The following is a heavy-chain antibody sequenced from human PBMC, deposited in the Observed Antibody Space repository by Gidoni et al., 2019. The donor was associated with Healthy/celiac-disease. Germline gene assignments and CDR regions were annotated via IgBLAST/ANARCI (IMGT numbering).Heavy chain of an antibody. D-gene: IGHD3-10*01. CDR2: IYYSGST. V-gene: IGHV4-39*07. CDR1: GGPISSSSYY. CDR3: ARVHVLWFGEGNYFDY. Sequence: QLQLQESGPGLVKPSETLSLPCPVSGGPISSSSYYWGWIRQPPGKGLEWIGGIYYSGSTYYNPSLKSRVTISVDTSKNQFSLKLSSVTAADTAVYYCARVHVLWFGEGNYFDYWGQGTLVTVSS. J-gene: IGHJ4*02.